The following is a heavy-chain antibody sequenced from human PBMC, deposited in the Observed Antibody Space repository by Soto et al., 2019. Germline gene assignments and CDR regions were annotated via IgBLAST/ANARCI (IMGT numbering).Heavy chain of an antibody. CDR3: ARDPTTHYDILAGSYYGMDV. J-gene: IGHJ6*02. Sequence: ASVKVSCKASGYMFISYGINWVRQAPGQGLEWMGWISAYNGNTNYAQKLQGRVTMTTDTSTSTAYMELRSLRSDDTAVYYCARDPTTHYDILAGSYYGMDVWGQGTTVTVSS. D-gene: IGHD3-9*01. CDR2: ISAYNGNT. V-gene: IGHV1-18*01. CDR1: GYMFISYG.